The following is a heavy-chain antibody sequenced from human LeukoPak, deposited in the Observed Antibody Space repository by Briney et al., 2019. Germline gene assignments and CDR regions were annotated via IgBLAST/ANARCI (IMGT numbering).Heavy chain of an antibody. CDR1: GDSVSGNSAA. Sequence: SQTLSLTCAISGDSVSGNSAAWNCIRQSPSKGLEWLGRTYYRSKWYYDYATSVKSRISINPDTSKNQFSLQLTSVTPEDSAVYYCAYGSTFAIWGQGTVVSVSS. CDR2: TYYRSKWYY. D-gene: IGHD3-10*01. V-gene: IGHV6-1*01. CDR3: AYGSTFAI. J-gene: IGHJ3*02.